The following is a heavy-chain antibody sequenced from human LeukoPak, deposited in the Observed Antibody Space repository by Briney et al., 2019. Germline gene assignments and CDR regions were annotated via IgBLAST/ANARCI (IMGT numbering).Heavy chain of an antibody. CDR1: GGSFSGYY. D-gene: IGHD2-15*01. J-gene: IGHJ4*02. V-gene: IGHV4-34*01. CDR2: INHSGST. Sequence: SETLSLTCAVYGGSFSGYYWSWTRQPPGKGLEWIGEINHSGSTNYNPSLKSRVTISVDTSKNQFSLKLSSVTAADTAMYYCARRVGGWGQGTLVAVSS. CDR3: ARRVGG.